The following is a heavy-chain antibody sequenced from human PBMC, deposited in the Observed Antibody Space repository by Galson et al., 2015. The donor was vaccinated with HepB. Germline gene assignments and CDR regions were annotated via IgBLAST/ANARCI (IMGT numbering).Heavy chain of an antibody. D-gene: IGHD2-15*01. V-gene: IGHV1-2*06. Sequence: SVKVSCKASGYTFTDYYIHWVRQAPGQGLEWMGRINPKSGGTNFAQKFQGRVTMTRDTSISTAYMELSSLRSDDTAFYYCARGTHSLVVVAANFDYWGQGTLVTVSS. CDR1: GYTFTDYY. CDR2: INPKSGGT. J-gene: IGHJ4*02. CDR3: ARGTHSLVVVAANFDY.